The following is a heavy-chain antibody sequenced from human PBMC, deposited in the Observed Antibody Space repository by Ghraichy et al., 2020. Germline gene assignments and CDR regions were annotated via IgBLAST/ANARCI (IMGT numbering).Heavy chain of an antibody. V-gene: IGHV3-48*02. Sequence: GGSLRLSCAASGFDFDRHSMSWVRQAPGKGLEWVSYISARSSVIFYADSVKGRFTISRDNDRKSLYLQMNSLRDEDTAVYYCARGLSSLQYGMDVWGQGTTVIVSS. J-gene: IGHJ6*02. CDR3: ARGLSSLQYGMDV. CDR1: GFDFDRHS. CDR2: ISARSSVI.